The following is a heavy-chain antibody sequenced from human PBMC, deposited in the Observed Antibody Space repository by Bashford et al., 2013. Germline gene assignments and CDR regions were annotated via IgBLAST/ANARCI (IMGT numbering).Heavy chain of an antibody. V-gene: IGHV1-2*02. CDR3: ARVGPNSGSYYDY. J-gene: IGHJ4*02. D-gene: IGHD1-26*01. CDR2: INPNTGDT. Sequence: WVRQAPGQGLEWMGRINPNTGDTQYAQKFQGRVTMTRDTSINTAYMEVNRLTSDDTAVYFCARVGPNSGSYYDYWGQGTLVTVSS.